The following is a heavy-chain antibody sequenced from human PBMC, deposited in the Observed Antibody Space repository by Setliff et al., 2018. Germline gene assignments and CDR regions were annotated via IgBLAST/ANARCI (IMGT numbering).Heavy chain of an antibody. Sequence: SETLSLTCTAYGGTFSDYYWTWIRQPPGKGLEWIGEINHSGTTNYNPSLKSRVTISIDTSKDQFSLKLSSVTAADTAVYYCARHYTYYYYYMDVWGKGTSVTV. CDR3: ARHYTYYYYYMDV. V-gene: IGHV4-34*01. J-gene: IGHJ6*03. CDR2: INHSGTT. D-gene: IGHD4-4*01. CDR1: GGTFSDYY.